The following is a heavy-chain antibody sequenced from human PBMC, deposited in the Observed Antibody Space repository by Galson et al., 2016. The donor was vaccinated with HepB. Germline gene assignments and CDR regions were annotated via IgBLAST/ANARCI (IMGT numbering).Heavy chain of an antibody. CDR3: TRGPVIVFPKFDY. V-gene: IGHV3-23*01. CDR1: GFPFTSYG. D-gene: IGHD3-22*01. CDR2: MSDSLLST. J-gene: IGHJ4*02. Sequence: SLRLSCAASGFPFTSYGMSWIRQAPGQGLEWVSTMSDSLLSTYYADSVKGRFTISRDNSKDTLYLQMNNLKAEDTARYYCTRGPVIVFPKFDYWGQGTLVTVSS.